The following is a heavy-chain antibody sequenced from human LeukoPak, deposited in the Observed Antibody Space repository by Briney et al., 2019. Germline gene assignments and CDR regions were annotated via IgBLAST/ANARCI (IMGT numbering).Heavy chain of an antibody. CDR2: INPTTGDT. CDR3: SRYGFSTVWQGGWHAFDI. CDR1: GYTFTSYY. J-gene: IGHJ3*02. V-gene: IGHV1-46*01. D-gene: IGHD6-13*01. Sequence: ASVKVSCKASGYTFTSYYMHWVRQAPGQGLEWMGIINPTTGDTTYAQKFQGRLTMTRDMSTSTVYMELSSLTSEDTAVFYCSRYGFSTVWQGGWHAFDIWGQGTVVTVSS.